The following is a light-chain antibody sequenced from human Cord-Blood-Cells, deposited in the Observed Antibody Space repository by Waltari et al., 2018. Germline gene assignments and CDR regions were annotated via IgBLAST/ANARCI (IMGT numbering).Light chain of an antibody. CDR2: EGS. J-gene: IGLJ2*01. Sequence: QSALTQPASVSGSPGQSITISCTGTSSDVGSYNLVFWYHQHPGKAPKRMLYEGSQRPSGVSNRFSGSKSGNTASLTISGLQAEDEADYYCCSYAGSSTFVVFGGGTKLTVL. V-gene: IGLV2-23*01. CDR3: CSYAGSSTFVV. CDR1: SSDVGSYNL.